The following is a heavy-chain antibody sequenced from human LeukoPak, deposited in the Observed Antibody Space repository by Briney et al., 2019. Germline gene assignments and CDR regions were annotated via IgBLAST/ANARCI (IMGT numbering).Heavy chain of an antibody. Sequence: GGSLRLSCAASGFTFNNYEMNWVRQAPGKGLEWVSSISRSAVTIYYADSVKGRFTISRGNAKNSLYLQMNSLRAEDTAVYYCAELGITMIGGVWGKGTTVTISS. CDR1: GFTFNNYE. CDR3: AELGITMIGGV. CDR2: ISRSAVTI. V-gene: IGHV3-48*03. D-gene: IGHD3-10*02. J-gene: IGHJ6*04.